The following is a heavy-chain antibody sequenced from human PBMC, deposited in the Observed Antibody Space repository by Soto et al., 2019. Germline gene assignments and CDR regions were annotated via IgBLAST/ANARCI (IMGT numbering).Heavy chain of an antibody. CDR1: GGSISSYY. V-gene: IGHV4-59*08. CDR2: IYYSGST. D-gene: IGHD2-2*01. J-gene: IGHJ6*02. Sequence: PSEPLSLTCTVAGGSISSYYWSWIRQPPGKGLEWIGYIYYSGSTNYNPSLKSRVTISVDTSKNQFSLKLSSVTAADTAVYYCARHVPYCSDTSHCAYGMDVWGQGTTVTVSS. CDR3: ARHVPYCSDTSHCAYGMDV.